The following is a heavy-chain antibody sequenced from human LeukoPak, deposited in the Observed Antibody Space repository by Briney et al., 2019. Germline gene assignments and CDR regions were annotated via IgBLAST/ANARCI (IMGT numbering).Heavy chain of an antibody. CDR1: GFTFSSYA. V-gene: IGHV3-30-3*01. J-gene: IGHJ4*02. CDR2: ISYDGSNK. D-gene: IGHD3-3*01. Sequence: PGGSLRLSCAASGFTFSSYAMHWVRQAPGKGLEWVVVISYDGSNKYYADSVKGRFTISRDNSKNTLYLQMNSLRAEDTAVYYCARRGITIFGVVTEFDYWGQGTLVTVSS. CDR3: ARRGITIFGVVTEFDY.